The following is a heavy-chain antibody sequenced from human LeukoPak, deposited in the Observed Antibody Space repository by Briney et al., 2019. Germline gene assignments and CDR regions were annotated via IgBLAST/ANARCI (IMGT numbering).Heavy chain of an antibody. CDR2: TYYRSKWYN. V-gene: IGHV6-1*01. D-gene: IGHD2-15*01. J-gene: IGHJ5*02. CDR3: ARGFGSSGGNWFDP. Sequence: SQTLSLTCVISGDSVSSKSAAWNWMRQSPSRGLEWLGSTYYRSKWYNDSAVSVEIRITINPDTSKNQFSLHLKSVTPEDTAEYYCARGFGSSGGNWFDPWGQGTLVTVSS. CDR1: GDSVSSKSAA.